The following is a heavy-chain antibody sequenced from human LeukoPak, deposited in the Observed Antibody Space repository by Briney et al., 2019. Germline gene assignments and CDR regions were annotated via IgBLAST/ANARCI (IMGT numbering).Heavy chain of an antibody. V-gene: IGHV4-34*01. J-gene: IGHJ5*02. CDR2: INHSGST. CDR3: ARVNGIAVAGTWFDP. D-gene: IGHD6-19*01. Sequence: SETLSLTCAVYGGSFSGYYWSWIRQPPGKGLEWIGEINHSGSTNYNPSLKSRVTISVDTSKNQFSLKLSSVTAADTAVYYCARVNGIAVAGTWFDPWGQGTLVTVSS. CDR1: GGSFSGYY.